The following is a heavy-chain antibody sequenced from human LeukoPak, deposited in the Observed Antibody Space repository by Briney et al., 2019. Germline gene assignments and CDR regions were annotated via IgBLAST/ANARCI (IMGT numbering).Heavy chain of an antibody. CDR1: GFTFSSYS. D-gene: IGHD6-19*01. Sequence: PGGSLRLSCAASGFTFSSYSMNWVSQAPGKGLEWVSYISSSSSTIYYADSVKGRFTISRDNAKNSLYLQMNSLRAEDTAVYYCARSKRIAVAGTVDYWGQGTLVTVSS. V-gene: IGHV3-48*01. CDR3: ARSKRIAVAGTVDY. J-gene: IGHJ4*02. CDR2: ISSSSSTI.